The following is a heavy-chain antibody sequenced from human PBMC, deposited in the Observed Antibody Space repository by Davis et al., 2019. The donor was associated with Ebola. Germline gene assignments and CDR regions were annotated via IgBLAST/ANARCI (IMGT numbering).Heavy chain of an antibody. V-gene: IGHV4-34*01. D-gene: IGHD6-6*01. J-gene: IGHJ6*02. CDR1: GGSLSDNY. CDR2: INHSGST. Sequence: PSETLSLTCAVYGGSLSDNYWTWIRQPPGKGLEWIGEINHSGSTNYNPSLKSRVTILVDTSKNQFSLKLSSVTAADTAVYYCAGRIAARPYYYYGMDVWGQGTTVTVSS. CDR3: AGRIAARPYYYYGMDV.